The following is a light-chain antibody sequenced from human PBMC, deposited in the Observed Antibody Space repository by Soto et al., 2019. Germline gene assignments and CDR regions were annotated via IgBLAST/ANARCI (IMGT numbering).Light chain of an antibody. CDR3: SSYTTSSTYV. CDR2: DVN. J-gene: IGLJ1*01. CDR1: SSDVGGYNY. Sequence: QSALTQSAPVSRSPGQSITISCTGTSSDVGGYNYVSWYQHHPGKAPKLMIYDVNNRPSGVSNRFSGSKSGNTASLTISGLQAEDEADYYCSSYTTSSTYVFGSGTKLTVL. V-gene: IGLV2-14*03.